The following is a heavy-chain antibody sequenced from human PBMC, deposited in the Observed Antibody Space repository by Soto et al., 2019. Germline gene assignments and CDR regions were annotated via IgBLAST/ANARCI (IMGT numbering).Heavy chain of an antibody. CDR2: IYHSGST. CDR1: GGSISSGGSS. V-gene: IGHV4-30-2*01. Sequence: PSETLSLTCAVSGGSISSGGSSWSWIRQPPGKGLEWIGYIYHSGSTYYNRCLKSRVTISVDRSKNQFSLKLSSVTAADTAVYYCARAYGSGRRGYGYWGQGTVVTV. CDR3: ARAYGSGRRGYGY. J-gene: IGHJ4*02. D-gene: IGHD3-10*01.